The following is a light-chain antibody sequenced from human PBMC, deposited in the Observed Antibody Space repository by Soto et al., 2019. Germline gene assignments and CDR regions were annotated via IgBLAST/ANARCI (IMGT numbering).Light chain of an antibody. CDR1: QSISNH. CDR2: AAS. J-gene: IGKJ5*01. Sequence: DIQMTQSPSSLSASVEDRVIITCRASQSISNHLNWYQQKPGKAPKLLIFAASNLETGVPSRFSGSGSGTDFTFTISSLQPEDIGTYYCQQYENFPITFGQGTRLEIK. V-gene: IGKV1-33*01. CDR3: QQYENFPIT.